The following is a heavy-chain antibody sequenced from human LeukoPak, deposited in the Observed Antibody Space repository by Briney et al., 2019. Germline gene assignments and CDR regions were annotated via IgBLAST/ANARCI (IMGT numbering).Heavy chain of an antibody. Sequence: GGSLRLSCAASGFTFSSYAMSWVRQAPGKGLEWVSAISGSGGSTYYADSVKGRFTISRDSAKNSLYLQMNSLRAEDTAVYYCARVGSGSSYRPFDYWGQGTLVTVSS. D-gene: IGHD3-10*01. CDR1: GFTFSSYA. V-gene: IGHV3-23*01. J-gene: IGHJ4*02. CDR2: ISGSGGST. CDR3: ARVGSGSSYRPFDY.